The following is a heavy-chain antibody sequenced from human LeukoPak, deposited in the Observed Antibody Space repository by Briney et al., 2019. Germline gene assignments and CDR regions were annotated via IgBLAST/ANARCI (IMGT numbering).Heavy chain of an antibody. CDR3: ARDRNGDFWSTYYTGYFDY. CDR2: IKSKTDGGTT. CDR1: GFSFSSYS. J-gene: IGHJ4*02. D-gene: IGHD3-3*01. V-gene: IGHV3-15*01. Sequence: PGGSLRLSCAASGFSFSSYSMKWVRQAPGKGLEWVGRIKSKTDGGTTDYAAPVKGRFTISRDDSKNTLYLQMNSLRAEDTSVYYCARDRNGDFWSTYYTGYFDYWGQGTLVTVSS.